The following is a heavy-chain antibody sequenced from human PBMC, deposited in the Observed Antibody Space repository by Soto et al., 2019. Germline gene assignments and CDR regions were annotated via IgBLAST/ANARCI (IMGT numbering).Heavy chain of an antibody. D-gene: IGHD3-3*01. CDR3: ARDATIFGGGMDV. CDR2: IYYSGST. V-gene: IGHV4-59*01. CDR1: GGSIRSSY. Sequence: PSXTLSLTCTVSGGSIRSSYWSWIRQPPGKGLEWIGYIYYSGSTNYNPSLKSRVTISVDTSKNQFSLKLSSVTAADTAVYYCARDATIFGGGMDVWGQGTTVTVSS. J-gene: IGHJ6*02.